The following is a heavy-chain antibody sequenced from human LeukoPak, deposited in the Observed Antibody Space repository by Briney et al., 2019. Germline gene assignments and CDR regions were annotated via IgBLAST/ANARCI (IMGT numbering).Heavy chain of an antibody. CDR2: INHSGST. D-gene: IGHD1-7*01. CDR1: GGSFSGYY. CDR3: ARGTGTTSN. V-gene: IGHV4-34*01. J-gene: IGHJ4*02. Sequence: PSETLSLTCAVYGGSFSGYYWSWIRQPPGKELEWIGEINHSGSTNYNPSLKSRVTISVDTSKNQFSLKLSSVTAADTAVYYCARGTGTTSNWGQGTLVTVSS.